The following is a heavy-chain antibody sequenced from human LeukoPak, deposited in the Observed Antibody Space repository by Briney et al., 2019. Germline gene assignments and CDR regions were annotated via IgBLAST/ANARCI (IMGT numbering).Heavy chain of an antibody. CDR2: INHSGST. J-gene: IGHJ6*03. V-gene: IGHV4-34*01. CDR1: GGSFSGYY. D-gene: IGHD3-10*01. Sequence: SETLSLTCAVYGGSFSGYYWSWIRQPPGEGLEWIGEINHSGSTNYNPSLKSRVTISVDTSKNQFSLKLSSVTAADTAVYYCARLIGELWFGDYYYYYMDVWGKGTTVTISS. CDR3: ARLIGELWFGDYYYYYMDV.